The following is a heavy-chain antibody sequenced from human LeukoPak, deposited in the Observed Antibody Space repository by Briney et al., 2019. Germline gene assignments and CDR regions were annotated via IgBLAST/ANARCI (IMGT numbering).Heavy chain of an antibody. CDR3: ARERTERSYYFDY. CDR1: GFTFSSYW. D-gene: IGHD3/OR15-3a*01. Sequence: GESLKISCAASGFTFSSYWMSWVRQAPGKGLEWVANIKQDGSGKYYLDPVKGRFTISRDNAKKTLYLQMNSLRAEDTAVYYCARERTERSYYFDYWGQGTLVTVSS. J-gene: IGHJ4*02. V-gene: IGHV3-7*01. CDR2: IKQDGSGK.